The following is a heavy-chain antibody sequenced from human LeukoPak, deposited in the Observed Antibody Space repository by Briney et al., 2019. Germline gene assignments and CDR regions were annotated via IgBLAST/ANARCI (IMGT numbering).Heavy chain of an antibody. J-gene: IGHJ4*02. V-gene: IGHV4-31*03. CDR1: GGSISSGGYY. CDR2: IYYSGST. Sequence: SQTLSLTCTVSGGSISSGGYYWGWIRQHPGKGLEWIGYIYYSGSTYYNPSLKSRVTISVDTSKNQFSLKLSSVTAADTAVYYCARGYVDIVATMTYPLDYWGQGTLVTVSS. D-gene: IGHD5-12*01. CDR3: ARGYVDIVATMTYPLDY.